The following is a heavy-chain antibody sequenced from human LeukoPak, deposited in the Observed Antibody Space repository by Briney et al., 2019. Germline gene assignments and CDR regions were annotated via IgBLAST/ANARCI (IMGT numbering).Heavy chain of an antibody. CDR1: GGSISSGGYS. Sequence: SETLSLTCAVSGGSISSGGYSWSWIRQPPGKGLEWIGYIYYSGSTNYNPSLKSRVTISVDTSKDQFSLKLSSVTAADTAVYYCARDHPWFDPWGQGTLVTVSS. CDR3: ARDHPWFDP. V-gene: IGHV4-61*08. CDR2: IYYSGST. J-gene: IGHJ5*02.